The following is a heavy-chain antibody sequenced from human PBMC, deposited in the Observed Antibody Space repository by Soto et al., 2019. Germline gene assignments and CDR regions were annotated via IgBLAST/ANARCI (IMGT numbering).Heavy chain of an antibody. CDR3: ARDGAPRLYYYYYGMDV. CDR1: GGTFSSYA. V-gene: IGHV1-69*13. Sequence: SVKVSCKASGGTFSSYAISCVRQSPLQWLEWMGGIIPIFGTANYAQKFQGGVTITADESTSTAYMELSSLRSEDTAVYYCARDGAPRLYYYYYGMDVWGQGTTVTVSS. J-gene: IGHJ6*02. CDR2: IIPIFGTA. D-gene: IGHD3-16*01.